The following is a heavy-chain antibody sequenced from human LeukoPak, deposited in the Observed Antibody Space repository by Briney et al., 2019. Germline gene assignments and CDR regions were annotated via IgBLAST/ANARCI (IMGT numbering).Heavy chain of an antibody. CDR1: GFTFSRYA. CDR3: ARSQTYYYDSSASH. Sequence: GGSLRLSCAASGFTFSRYAMPWVRQAPGKGLEWVAVISYDGSNKYYADSVKGRFTISRDNSKNTLYVQMNSLRAEDTAVYYCARSQTYYYDSSASHWGQGTLVTVSS. V-gene: IGHV3-30-3*01. J-gene: IGHJ4*02. CDR2: ISYDGSNK. D-gene: IGHD3-22*01.